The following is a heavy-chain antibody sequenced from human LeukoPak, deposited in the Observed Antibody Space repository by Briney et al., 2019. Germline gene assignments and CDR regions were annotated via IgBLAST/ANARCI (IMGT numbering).Heavy chain of an antibody. J-gene: IGHJ4*02. CDR1: GFTFSSYS. Sequence: PGGSLRLSCAASGFTFSSYSMNWVRQAPGKGLEWVSSISSSSSYIYYADSVKGRFTISRDNAKNSLYLQMNSLRAEDTAVYYCATLSGYSYGYDYWGQGTLVTVSS. CDR2: ISSSSSYI. V-gene: IGHV3-21*01. D-gene: IGHD5-18*01. CDR3: ATLSGYSYGYDY.